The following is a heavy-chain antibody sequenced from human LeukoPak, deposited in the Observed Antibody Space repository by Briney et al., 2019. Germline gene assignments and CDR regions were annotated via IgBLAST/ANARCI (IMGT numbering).Heavy chain of an antibody. D-gene: IGHD3-16*02. CDR2: IYYSGST. Sequence: SSETLSLTCTVSGGSISSYYWSWIRQPPGKGLEWIGYIYYSGSTNYNPSLKSRVTISVDTSKNQFSLKLSSVTAADTAVYYCARGGGDYVWGSYRFDYWGQGTLVTVSS. V-gene: IGHV4-59*01. CDR1: GGSISSYY. J-gene: IGHJ4*02. CDR3: ARGGGDYVWGSYRFDY.